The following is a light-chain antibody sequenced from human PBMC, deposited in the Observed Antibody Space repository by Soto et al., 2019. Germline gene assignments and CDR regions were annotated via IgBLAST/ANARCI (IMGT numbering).Light chain of an antibody. CDR2: EVS. V-gene: IGLV2-14*01. CDR1: SSDVGGYNY. J-gene: IGLJ3*02. Sequence: QSALTQPASVSGSPGQSITISCTGTSSDVGGYNYVSWYQQHPGKAPKLLIYEVSNRPSGVSNRFSGSKSGNTASLTISGLQAEDEADYYCNSYASSSTWVFGGGTMLTVL. CDR3: NSYASSSTWV.